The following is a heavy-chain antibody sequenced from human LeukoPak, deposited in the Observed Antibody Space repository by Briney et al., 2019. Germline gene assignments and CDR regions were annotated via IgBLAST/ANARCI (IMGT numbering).Heavy chain of an antibody. CDR3: AIMHGYYDGSGYWVQ. CDR2: ITPNADRT. CDR1: GFTFGIYG. D-gene: IGHD3-22*01. J-gene: IGHJ1*01. Sequence: PGGSLRLSCAASGFTFGIYGMSWVRQAPGKGLEWVSFITPNADRTSYADSVEGRFTISRDNPRNTLYMQMNSLRDEDTAVYYCAIMHGYYDGSGYWVQWGQGTLVTVSS. V-gene: IGHV3-23*01.